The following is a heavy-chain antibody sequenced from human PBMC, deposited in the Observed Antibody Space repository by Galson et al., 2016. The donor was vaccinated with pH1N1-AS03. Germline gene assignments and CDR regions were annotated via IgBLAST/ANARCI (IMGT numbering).Heavy chain of an antibody. CDR3: AKNRYYDSSADAFDI. D-gene: IGHD3-22*01. CDR2: ISNSGATT. V-gene: IGHV3-23*01. J-gene: IGHJ3*02. CDR1: GFTLSSSA. Sequence: SLRLSCAASGFTLSSSAMSWVRQAPGKGLEWVSFISNSGATTHCADSVKGRFTISRENSRNTLYLQMNSLRDEDTAVYYCAKNRYYDSSADAFDIWGQGTLVTVSS.